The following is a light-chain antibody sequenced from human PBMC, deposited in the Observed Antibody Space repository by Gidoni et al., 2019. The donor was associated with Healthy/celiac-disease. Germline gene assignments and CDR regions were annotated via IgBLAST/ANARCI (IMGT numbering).Light chain of an antibody. Sequence: ESVFTQSRDTLSLSPGERATLSCRASPSVSSYLAWYQQKPGQAPRLLIYDASNRATGIPARFSGSGSGTDFTLTISSLEPEDFAVYSCQQRSNWPPAWTFGQGTKVEIK. J-gene: IGKJ1*01. CDR1: PSVSSY. CDR2: DAS. CDR3: QQRSNWPPAWT. V-gene: IGKV3-11*01.